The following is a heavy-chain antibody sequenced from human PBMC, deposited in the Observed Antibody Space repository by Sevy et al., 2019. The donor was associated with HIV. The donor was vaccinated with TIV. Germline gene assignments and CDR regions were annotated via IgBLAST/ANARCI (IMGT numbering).Heavy chain of an antibody. CDR2: IKQDGSEK. CDR1: GFTFSSYW. Sequence: GGSLRLSCAASGFTFSSYWMSWVRQAPGKGLEWVANIKQDGSEKYYVDSVKGRFTISRDNAKNSLYLQMNSLRAEDTAVYYCAREGQEYYYGPGSPFDYRGQGTLVTVSS. J-gene: IGHJ4*02. V-gene: IGHV3-7*01. CDR3: AREGQEYYYGPGSPFDY. D-gene: IGHD3-10*01.